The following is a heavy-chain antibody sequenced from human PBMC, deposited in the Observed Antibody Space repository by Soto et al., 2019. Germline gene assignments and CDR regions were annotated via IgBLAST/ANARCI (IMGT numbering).Heavy chain of an antibody. CDR1: SGSISSTNW. J-gene: IGHJ5*02. CDR3: ARENPGRGGVITGWFDP. CDR2: IYHSGST. D-gene: IGHD3-3*01. V-gene: IGHV4-4*02. Sequence: PSETLSLTCAVSSGSISSTNWWSWVRQSPGKGLEWIGEIYHSGSTNYNPSLKSRVTISVDKSKNQFSLKLSSVTAADTAVYYWARENPGRGGVITGWFDPWGQGTMVTVSS.